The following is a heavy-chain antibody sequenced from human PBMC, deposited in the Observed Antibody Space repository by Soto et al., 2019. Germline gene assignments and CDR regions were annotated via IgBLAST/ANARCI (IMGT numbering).Heavy chain of an antibody. CDR1: GYTFTSYA. V-gene: IGHV1-3*01. J-gene: IGHJ4*02. CDR3: AMRTDSSGWYRPTFDY. CDR2: INSGNGNT. D-gene: IGHD6-19*01. Sequence: ASVKVSCKASGYTFTSYAMHCVRQDPGQRLEWMGWINSGNGNTKYSQKFQGRVTITRDTSASTAYMELSSLRSEDTAVYYCAMRTDSSGWYRPTFDYWGLGTLVTVSS.